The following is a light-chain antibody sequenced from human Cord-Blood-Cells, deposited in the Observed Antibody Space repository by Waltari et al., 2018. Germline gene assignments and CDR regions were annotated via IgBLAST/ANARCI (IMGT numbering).Light chain of an antibody. CDR2: DAS. J-gene: IGKJ4*01. CDR3: QQRSNWPPLT. Sequence: EIVLTQSPATLSLSPGERATLSGRASQSVSSYLAWYQQKPGQAPRLLIYDASTRATGIPARFSGSGSGTDFTLTISSLEPEDFAVYYCQQRSNWPPLTFGGGTKVEIK. CDR1: QSVSSY. V-gene: IGKV3-11*01.